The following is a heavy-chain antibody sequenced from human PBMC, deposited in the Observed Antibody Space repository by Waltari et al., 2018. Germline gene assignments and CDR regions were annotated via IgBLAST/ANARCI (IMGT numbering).Heavy chain of an antibody. J-gene: IGHJ3*02. CDR2: INHSGST. CDR1: GGSFSGYY. D-gene: IGHD3-3*01. Sequence: QVQLQQWGAGLLKPSETLSLTCAVYGGSFSGYYWSWIRQPPGTGMAWIGEINHSGSTNYNPSLKSRVTISVDTSKNQFSLKLSSVTAADTAVYYCASQESGLTIFGVVSFHDAFDIWGQGTMVTVSS. V-gene: IGHV4-34*01. CDR3: ASQESGLTIFGVVSFHDAFDI.